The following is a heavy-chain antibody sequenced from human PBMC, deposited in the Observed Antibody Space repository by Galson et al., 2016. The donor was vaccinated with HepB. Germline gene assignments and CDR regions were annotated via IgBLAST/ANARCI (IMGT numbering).Heavy chain of an antibody. J-gene: IGHJ5*02. Sequence: SLRLSCAASGFTFSSYSMTWVRQAPGKGLEWVSSISTSSSSIYYADSVKGRFTVSRDNAKNSLYLQMNNLRVEDTAVYYCATERADWFDPWGQGTLVTVSS. CDR3: ATERADWFDP. CDR2: ISTSSSSI. V-gene: IGHV3-21*01. CDR1: GFTFSSYS.